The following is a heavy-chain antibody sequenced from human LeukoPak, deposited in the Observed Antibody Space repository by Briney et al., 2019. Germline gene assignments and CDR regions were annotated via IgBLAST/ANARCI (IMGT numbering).Heavy chain of an antibody. CDR1: GGSISSSSYY. V-gene: IGHV4-39*01. CDR2: IYYSGST. CDR3: ARHFVSSGQWLVLEPNAFDI. J-gene: IGHJ3*02. Sequence: PSETLSLTCTVSGGSISSSSYYWGWIRQPPGKGLEWIGSIYYSGSTYYNPSLKSRVTISVDTSKDQFSLKLSSVTAADTAVYYCARHFVSSGQWLVLEPNAFDIWGQGTMVTVSS. D-gene: IGHD6-19*01.